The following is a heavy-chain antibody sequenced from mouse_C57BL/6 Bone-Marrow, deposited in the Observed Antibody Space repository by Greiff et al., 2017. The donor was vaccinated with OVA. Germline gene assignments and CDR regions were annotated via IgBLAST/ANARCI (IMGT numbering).Heavy chain of an antibody. CDR3: ARSGSSGPGTY. Sequence: QVQLQQSGPELVKPGASVKISCKASGYSFTSYYIHRVKQRPGQGLEWIGWIYPGSGNTKYNEKFKGKATLTADTSSSTAYMRLSSLTSEDSAVYYCARSGSSGPGTYWGQGTLVTVSA. CDR2: IYPGSGNT. V-gene: IGHV1-66*01. J-gene: IGHJ3*01. D-gene: IGHD3-2*02. CDR1: GYSFTSYY.